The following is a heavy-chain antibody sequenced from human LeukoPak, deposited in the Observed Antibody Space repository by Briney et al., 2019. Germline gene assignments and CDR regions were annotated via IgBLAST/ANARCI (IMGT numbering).Heavy chain of an antibody. J-gene: IGHJ4*02. CDR1: GYTFTSYD. Sequence: GASVKISCKASGYTFTSYDINWVRQATGQGLEWMGWMNPNSGNTGYAQKFQGRVTITRNTSISTAYMELSSLRSEDTAVYYCARGLKDSGSYGGVYWGQGTLVTVSS. V-gene: IGHV1-8*03. D-gene: IGHD1-26*01. CDR3: ARGLKDSGSYGGVY. CDR2: MNPNSGNT.